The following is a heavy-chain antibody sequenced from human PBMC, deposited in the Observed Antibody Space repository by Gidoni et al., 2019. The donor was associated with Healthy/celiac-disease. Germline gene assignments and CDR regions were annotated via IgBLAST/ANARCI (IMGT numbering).Heavy chain of an antibody. CDR2: INPSGGST. J-gene: IGHJ6*02. Sequence: QVQLVQSGAEVKKPGASVKVSCKASGYTFTSYYMHWVRQAPGQGLEWMGIINPSGGSTSYAQKFQGRVTMTRDTSTSTVYMELSSLRSEDTAVYYCARGGGYDFWSGPDGYYYGMDVWGQGTTVTVSS. D-gene: IGHD3-3*01. CDR1: GYTFTSYY. V-gene: IGHV1-46*03. CDR3: ARGGGYDFWSGPDGYYYGMDV.